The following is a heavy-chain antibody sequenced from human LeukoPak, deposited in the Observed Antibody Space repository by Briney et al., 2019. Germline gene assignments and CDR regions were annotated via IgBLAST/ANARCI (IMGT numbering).Heavy chain of an antibody. J-gene: IGHJ4*02. CDR1: GGSISSGGYS. V-gene: IGHV4-30-2*01. CDR2: MFHSGST. Sequence: SQTLSLTCAVSGGSISSGGYSWSWIRRPPGKGLEWIGYMFHSGSTYYNPSLKSRVTISVDRSKNQFSLKMNSVTAADTAVYYCARGGGYCSGTICSPFEYWGQGTQVTVSS. CDR3: ARGGGYCSGTICSPFEY. D-gene: IGHD2-2*01.